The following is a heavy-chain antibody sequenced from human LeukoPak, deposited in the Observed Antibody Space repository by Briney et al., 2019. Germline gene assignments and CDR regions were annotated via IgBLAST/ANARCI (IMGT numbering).Heavy chain of an antibody. D-gene: IGHD5-18*01. Sequence: ASVKVSCKASGYTFTSYDFNWLRQATGQGPEWMGWVNPNSGATGYAQKFQGRVTMTRSASISTAYMELNSLTSEDTAVYYCAKNVRDTGTFDYWGQGTLVTVSS. CDR1: GYTFTSYD. V-gene: IGHV1-8*01. J-gene: IGHJ4*02. CDR3: AKNVRDTGTFDY. CDR2: VNPNSGAT.